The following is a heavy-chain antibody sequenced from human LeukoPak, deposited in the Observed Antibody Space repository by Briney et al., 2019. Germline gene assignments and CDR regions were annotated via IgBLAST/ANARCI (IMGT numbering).Heavy chain of an antibody. CDR1: GFTVSSNY. V-gene: IGHV3-53*04. Sequence: GGSLRLSCAASGFTVSSNYMSWVRQAPGKGLEWVSVIYSGGRTYYADSVKGRFTISRHNSKNTLYLQMNSLRAEDTAVYYCASSSGWYGDAFDIWGQGTMVTVSS. CDR2: IYSGGRT. J-gene: IGHJ3*02. CDR3: ASSSGWYGDAFDI. D-gene: IGHD6-19*01.